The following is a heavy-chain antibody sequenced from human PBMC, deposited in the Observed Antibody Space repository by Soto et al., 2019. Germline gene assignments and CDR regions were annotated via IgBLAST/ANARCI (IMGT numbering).Heavy chain of an antibody. J-gene: IGHJ4*02. CDR2: IYHSGST. D-gene: IGHD3-3*01. Sequence: SGTLSLTCADYGGAISCGGSSWGWIRQRPGKGLEWIGYIYHSGSTYYNPSLKSRVTISVDRSKNQFSLKLSSVTAADTAVYYCAPGPPFGRWGQGTLVTLSS. CDR1: GGAISCGGSS. CDR3: APGPPFGR. V-gene: IGHV4-30-2*01.